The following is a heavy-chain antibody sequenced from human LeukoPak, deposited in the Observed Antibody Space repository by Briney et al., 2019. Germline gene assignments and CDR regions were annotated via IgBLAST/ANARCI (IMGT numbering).Heavy chain of an antibody. CDR3: ARDLGGIYFDY. CDR1: GFTFSSFW. CDR2: VHSDGSPT. J-gene: IGHJ4*02. Sequence: PGGSLRLSCAASGFTFSSFWMHWVRQAPGKGLVWVSRVHSDGSPTSYADSVRGRFTISRDNAKNTVYLQMNSLRAEDTAVYYCARDLGGIYFDYWGQGTLVTVSS. D-gene: IGHD1-26*01. V-gene: IGHV3-74*01.